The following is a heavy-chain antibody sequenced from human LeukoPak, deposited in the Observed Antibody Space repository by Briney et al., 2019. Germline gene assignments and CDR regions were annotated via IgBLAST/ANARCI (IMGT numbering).Heavy chain of an antibody. Sequence: GGSLRLSCAASGFTFSTSSMNWVRQAPGKGLEWVATIWHYGSPTMYADSAKGRFTISRDDSKNMLYLQMNSLRAEDTAEYYCVTHYKWDLLVHAFDFWGQGTRVTVSS. CDR2: IWHYGSPT. D-gene: IGHD1-26*01. J-gene: IGHJ3*01. V-gene: IGHV3-33*08. CDR1: GFTFSTSS. CDR3: VTHYKWDLLVHAFDF.